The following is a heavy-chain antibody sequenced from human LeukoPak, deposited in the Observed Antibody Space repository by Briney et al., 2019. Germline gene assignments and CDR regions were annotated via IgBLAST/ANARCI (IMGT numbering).Heavy chain of an antibody. V-gene: IGHV4-39*01. CDR2: IFYSGST. J-gene: IGHJ5*02. CDR1: GGSISTSNYY. CDR3: ARGRPDGSGSYYKFDP. D-gene: IGHD3-10*01. Sequence: SETLSLTCTVSGGSISTSNYYWGWIRQPPGKGLEWIGNIFYSGSTYYSPSLKSRVTISLDTSRNQFSLKLSSVTAADTAVYYCARGRPDGSGSYYKFDPWGQGTLVTVSS.